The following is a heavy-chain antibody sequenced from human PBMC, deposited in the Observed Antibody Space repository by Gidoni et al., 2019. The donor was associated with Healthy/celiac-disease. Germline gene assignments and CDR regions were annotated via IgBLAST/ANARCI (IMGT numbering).Heavy chain of an antibody. Sequence: QVQLVQSGSELKKPGASVKVSCKASGSTFTNYAMNWVRQAPGQGLEWMGWINTTTGNPTYAQGFTGRFGCSLDTSVITASLQSSSLKAEDTAVYYCARGGIAAAGTLDYWGQGTLGTVSS. J-gene: IGHJ4*02. CDR1: GSTFTNYA. D-gene: IGHD6-13*01. CDR3: ARGGIAAAGTLDY. CDR2: INTTTGNP. V-gene: IGHV7-4-1*02.